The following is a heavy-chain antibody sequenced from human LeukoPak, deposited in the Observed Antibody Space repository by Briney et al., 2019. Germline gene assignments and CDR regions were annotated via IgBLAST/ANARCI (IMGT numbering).Heavy chain of an antibody. Sequence: GESLKISCRGSGYSFTSYWIGCVRQMPGKGLEWLVIIYPGDSDTRYSPSFQGQVTISADKSISTAYLQWSSLKASDTAMYYCARRQYSSSWNDYWGQGTLVTVSS. CDR1: GYSFTSYW. CDR2: IYPGDSDT. CDR3: ARRQYSSSWNDY. J-gene: IGHJ4*02. V-gene: IGHV5-51*01. D-gene: IGHD6-13*01.